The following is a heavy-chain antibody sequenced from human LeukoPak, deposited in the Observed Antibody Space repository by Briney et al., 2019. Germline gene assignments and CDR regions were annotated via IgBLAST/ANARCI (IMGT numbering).Heavy chain of an antibody. J-gene: IGHJ4*02. CDR3: ARSTIPIYYDSSGSFDY. V-gene: IGHV1-2*02. CDR2: INPNSGGT. Sequence: ASVKVSCKASGYTFTGYYMHWVRQAPGQGLEWMGWINPNSGGTNYAQKFQGRVTMTRDTSISTAYMELSRLRSDDTAVYYCARSTIPIYYDSSGSFDYWGQGTLVTVSS. CDR1: GYTFTGYY. D-gene: IGHD3-22*01.